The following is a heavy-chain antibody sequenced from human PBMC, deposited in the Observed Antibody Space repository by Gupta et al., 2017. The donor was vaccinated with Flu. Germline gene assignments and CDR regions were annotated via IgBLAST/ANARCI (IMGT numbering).Heavy chain of an antibody. D-gene: IGHD4-17*01. V-gene: IGHV3-33*01. CDR1: GFTFSSYG. Sequence: QVQLVEPGGGVVQPGRSRRLSCAASGFTFSSYGTHWVRQAPGKGLEWVAVIWYDGSNKYYADSVKGRFTISRDNSKNTLYLQMNSLRAEDTAVYYCARVGGDYETDYYFDYWGQGTLVTVSS. CDR3: ARVGGDYETDYYFDY. J-gene: IGHJ4*02. CDR2: IWYDGSNK.